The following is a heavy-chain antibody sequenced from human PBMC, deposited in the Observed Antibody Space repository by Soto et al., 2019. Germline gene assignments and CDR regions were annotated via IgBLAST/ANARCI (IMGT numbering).Heavy chain of an antibody. CDR2: VYNSGST. CDR3: GRYRRGAVAGYTLDN. V-gene: IGHV4-59*01. J-gene: IGHJ4*02. Sequence: PSETLSLTCTVSGGSISSNYWTWIRQPPGKGLEWIGYVYNSGSTNYNPSLKSRVAISEDTSKSQFSLKVNSMTAADTAVYCCGRYRRGAVAGYTLDNWGQGILVTVSS. D-gene: IGHD2-15*01. CDR1: GGSISSNY.